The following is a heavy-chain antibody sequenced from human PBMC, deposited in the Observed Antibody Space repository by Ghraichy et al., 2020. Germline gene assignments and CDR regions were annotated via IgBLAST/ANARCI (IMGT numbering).Heavy chain of an antibody. CDR3: ARGGCSSTSCYGWYYYYGMDV. V-gene: IGHV1-2*02. CDR2: INPNSGGT. CDR1: GYTFTGYY. J-gene: IGHJ6*02. Sequence: ASVKVSCKASGYTFTGYYMHWVRQAPGQGLEWMGWINPNSGGTNYAQKFQGRVTMTRDTSISTAYMELSRLRSDDTAVYYCARGGCSSTSCYGWYYYYGMDVWGQGTTVTVSS. D-gene: IGHD2-2*01.